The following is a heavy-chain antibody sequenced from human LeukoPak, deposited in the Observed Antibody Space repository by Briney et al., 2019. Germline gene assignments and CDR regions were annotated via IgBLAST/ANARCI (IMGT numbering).Heavy chain of an antibody. CDR2: TYYRSKWYN. D-gene: IGHD6-19*01. CDR1: GDSVSSNTAG. Sequence: SQTLSLTCAIYGDSVSSNTAGWKWIRQSPSSGLEWLGRTYYRSKWYNEYAVSVKSRITINPDTSKNQFSLQLNSLTPEDTALYYCASGKQWIDYWGQGTLVTVSS. CDR3: ASGKQWIDY. J-gene: IGHJ4*02. V-gene: IGHV6-1*01.